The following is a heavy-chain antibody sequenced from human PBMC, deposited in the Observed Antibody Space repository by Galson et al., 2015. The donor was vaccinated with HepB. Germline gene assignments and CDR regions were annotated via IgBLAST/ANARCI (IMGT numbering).Heavy chain of an antibody. Sequence: SVKVSCKASGYTFTSYGISWVRQAPRQGLEWMGWISAYNGNTNYAQKLQGRVTMTTDTSTSTAYMELRSLRSDDTAVYYCARGFHYYDSSGYYGDYWGQGTLVTVSS. J-gene: IGHJ4*02. V-gene: IGHV1-18*01. CDR1: GYTFTSYG. CDR2: ISAYNGNT. CDR3: ARGFHYYDSSGYYGDY. D-gene: IGHD3-22*01.